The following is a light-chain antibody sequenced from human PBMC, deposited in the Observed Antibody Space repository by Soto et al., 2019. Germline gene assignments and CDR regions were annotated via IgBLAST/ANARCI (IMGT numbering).Light chain of an antibody. CDR2: AAS. J-gene: IGKJ3*01. Sequence: EIVLTQSPDTLSLSPGERATLSCRASQSVSSSYLAWYQQKPGQAPRLLIYAASSRATGIPDRFSASGSGKDFTLTIIRLEPEDFAVYYCQQYGSSPPRITFGPGTNVDIK. CDR1: QSVSSSY. V-gene: IGKV3-20*01. CDR3: QQYGSSPPRIT.